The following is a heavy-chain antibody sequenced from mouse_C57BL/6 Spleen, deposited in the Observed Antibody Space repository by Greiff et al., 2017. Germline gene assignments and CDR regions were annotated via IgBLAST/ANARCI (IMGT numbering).Heavy chain of an antibody. D-gene: IGHD3-3*01. V-gene: IGHV1-50*01. CDR2: IGPSDSYT. CDR1: GYTFTSYW. J-gene: IGHJ2*01. Sequence: QVQLQQPGAELVKPGASVKLSCKASGYTFTSYWMQWVKQRPGQGLEWIGEIGPSDSYTNYNQKFKGKATLPVDTSSSTAYMQLSSQTSEDSAVYYCARWGTRGDYLDYWGKGTTHTVSS. CDR3: ARWGTRGDYLDY.